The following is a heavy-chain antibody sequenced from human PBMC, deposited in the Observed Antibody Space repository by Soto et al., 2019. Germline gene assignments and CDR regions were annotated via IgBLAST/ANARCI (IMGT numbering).Heavy chain of an antibody. CDR3: ARREIQGPIDY. CDR2: IYYSGTT. D-gene: IGHD1-26*01. J-gene: IGHJ4*02. Sequence: SETLSLTCAVSGYSISSSNWWGWIRQPPGKGLEWIGYIYYSGTTYYNPSLKSRVTMSVDTSKNQFSLKLTSVTAVGTAVYYCARREIQGPIDYWGQGTLVTDS. CDR1: GYSISSSNW. V-gene: IGHV4-28*01.